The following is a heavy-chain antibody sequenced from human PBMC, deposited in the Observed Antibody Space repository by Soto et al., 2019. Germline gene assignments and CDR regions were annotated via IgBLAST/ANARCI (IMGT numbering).Heavy chain of an antibody. CDR3: ARSGSYASYGMDV. CDR2: IIPIFGTA. CDR1: GGTFSSYA. V-gene: IGHV1-69*13. J-gene: IGHJ6*02. Sequence: ASVKVSCKVSGGTFSSYAISWVRQAPGQGLEWMGGIIPIFGTANYAQKFQGRVTITADESTSTAYMELSSLRSEDTAVYYCARSGSYASYGMDVWGQGTTVTVSS. D-gene: IGHD1-26*01.